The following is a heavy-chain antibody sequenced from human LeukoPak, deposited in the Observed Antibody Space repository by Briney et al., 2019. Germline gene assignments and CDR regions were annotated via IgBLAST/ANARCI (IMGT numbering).Heavy chain of an antibody. CDR1: GGSISSSNYY. D-gene: IGHD3-10*01. J-gene: IGHJ4*02. CDR2: IYYSGIT. Sequence: PSETLSLTCTVSGGSISSSNYYWGWIRQPPGKGLEWIGSIYYSGITYYNPSLKSRVTISVDTSKNQFSLKLSSVTAADTAVYYCARHMGGGLDYWGQGTLVTVSS. V-gene: IGHV4-39*01. CDR3: ARHMGGGLDY.